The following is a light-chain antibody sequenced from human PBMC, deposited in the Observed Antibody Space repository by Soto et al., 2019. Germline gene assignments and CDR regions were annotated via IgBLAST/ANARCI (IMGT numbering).Light chain of an antibody. CDR1: SSNIGAGY. CDR3: QSYDSSLSGSV. V-gene: IGLV1-40*01. Sequence: QSVLTQPPSVSGAPGQRVTISCTGSSSNIGAGYVHWYQQLPGTAPKLLIYGNSNRPSGVPDRFSGSKSGTSASLAITGLQAEDEAAYYCQSYDSSLSGSVFGGGNKLTVL. CDR2: GNS. J-gene: IGLJ3*02.